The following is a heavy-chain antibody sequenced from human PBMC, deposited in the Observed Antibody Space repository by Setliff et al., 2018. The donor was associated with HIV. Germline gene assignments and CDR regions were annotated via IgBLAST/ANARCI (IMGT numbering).Heavy chain of an antibody. D-gene: IGHD3-10*01. V-gene: IGHV4-4*07. CDR1: GGSISSYY. J-gene: IGHJ6*03. CDR2: IYTSVST. CDR3: AREWYYGSGSYWTSYYYYYYYMDV. Sequence: PSETLPLTCTVSGGSISSYYWSWIRQPAGKGLEWIGRIYTSVSTKYNPSLKSRVTMSVDTSKNQFSLKLSSVTAAVTAVYYCAREWYYGSGSYWTSYYYYYYYMDVGGKEATVTVSS.